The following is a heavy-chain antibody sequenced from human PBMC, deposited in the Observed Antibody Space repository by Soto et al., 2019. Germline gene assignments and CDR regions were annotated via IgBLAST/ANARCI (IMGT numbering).Heavy chain of an antibody. CDR3: AKGPIVGANYKFYDMDV. V-gene: IGHV3-23*01. J-gene: IGHJ6*02. CDR1: GFSISRYG. CDR2: VSDDGFTT. D-gene: IGHD1-26*01. Sequence: PGGSLRLSCAASGFSISRYGMTWVRQAPGKGLEWVSSVSDDGFTTHYADSVKGRFTISRDNSKNTLSLQMNSLRVEDTAVYHCAKGPIVGANYKFYDMDVWGQGTTVTVSS.